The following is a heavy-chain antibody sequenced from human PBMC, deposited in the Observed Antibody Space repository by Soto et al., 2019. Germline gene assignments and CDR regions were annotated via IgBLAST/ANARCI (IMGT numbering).Heavy chain of an antibody. Sequence: GGSLRLSCAASGFTFSDHYMDWVRQAPGKGLEWVGRTRNKANSYTTEYAASVKGRFTISRDDSKNSLYLQMNSLKTEDTAVYYCARTSSGLDAFDIWGQGTMVTVSS. D-gene: IGHD6-19*01. CDR1: GFTFSDHY. V-gene: IGHV3-72*01. CDR3: ARTSSGLDAFDI. CDR2: TRNKANSYTT. J-gene: IGHJ3*02.